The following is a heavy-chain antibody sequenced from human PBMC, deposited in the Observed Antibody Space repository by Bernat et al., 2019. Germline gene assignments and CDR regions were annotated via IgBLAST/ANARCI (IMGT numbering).Heavy chain of an antibody. Sequence: QVQLVQSGAEVKKPGSSVKVSCKASGGTFNSYAISWVRQAPGQGLEWMGGIIPIFGTANYAQKFQGRVKITADESTSTAYMELGSLRSEDTAVYYCARGRYYDFWSGPRKIYYYYFMDVWGKGTTVTVSS. D-gene: IGHD3-3*01. CDR1: GGTFNSYA. CDR2: IIPIFGTA. J-gene: IGHJ6*03. CDR3: ARGRYYDFWSGPRKIYYYYFMDV. V-gene: IGHV1-69*01.